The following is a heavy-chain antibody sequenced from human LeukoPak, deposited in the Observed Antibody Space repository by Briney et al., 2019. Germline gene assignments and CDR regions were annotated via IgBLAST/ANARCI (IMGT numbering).Heavy chain of an antibody. D-gene: IGHD5-24*01. V-gene: IGHV4-38-2*02. CDR3: ARGGMANFDY. Sequence: SETLSLTCTVSGYSISSGYYWGWIRQPPGKGLEWIGSIYHSGSTYYNPSLKSRVTISVDTSKNQFSLKLSSVTAADTAVYYCARGGMANFDYWGQGTLVTVSP. J-gene: IGHJ4*02. CDR1: GYSISSGYY. CDR2: IYHSGST.